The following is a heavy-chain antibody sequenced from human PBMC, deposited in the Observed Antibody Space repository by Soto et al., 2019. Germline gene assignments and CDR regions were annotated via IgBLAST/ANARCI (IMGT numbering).Heavy chain of an antibody. CDR2: LGTIGA. V-gene: IGHV3-23*01. Sequence: QLLESGGGLVQPGGSLRLSCVGSGFTFSAHAITWVRQAPGKGLEWVSTLGTIGAFYADSVKGRFTISRDNSKNTVNLQMNSLRGEDTAIYYCARDLTTHDYWGQGTVVTVSS. CDR1: GFTFSAHA. CDR3: ARDLTTHDY. J-gene: IGHJ4*02.